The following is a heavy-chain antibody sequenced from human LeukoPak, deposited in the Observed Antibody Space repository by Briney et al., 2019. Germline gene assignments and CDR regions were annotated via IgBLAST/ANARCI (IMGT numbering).Heavy chain of an antibody. D-gene: IGHD5-18*01. J-gene: IGHJ6*02. V-gene: IGHV4-30-4*01. CDR3: ASCGYSGDDYYYGMDV. CDR1: GGSISSGDYY. CDR2: IYYSGST. Sequence: PSQTLSLTCTVSGGSISSGDYYWSWIRQPPGKGLEWIGYIYYSGSTYYNPSLKSRVTISVDKSKNQFSLKLSSVTAADTAVYYCASCGYSGDDYYYGMDVWGQGTTVTVSS.